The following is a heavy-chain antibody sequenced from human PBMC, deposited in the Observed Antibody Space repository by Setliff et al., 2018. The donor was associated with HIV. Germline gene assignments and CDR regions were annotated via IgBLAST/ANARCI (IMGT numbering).Heavy chain of an antibody. J-gene: IGHJ4*02. CDR1: GHSITSGYY. CDR3: AREPDY. V-gene: IGHV4-38-2*02. CDR2: MYDGGTP. Sequence: PSETLSLTCAVSGHSITSGYYWGWIRQPPGKGLEWIGNMYDGGTPHYNPSLKSRVTVSLDTSRNQFSLRLTSVTAADTAVYFCAREPDYWSQGTLVTVSS.